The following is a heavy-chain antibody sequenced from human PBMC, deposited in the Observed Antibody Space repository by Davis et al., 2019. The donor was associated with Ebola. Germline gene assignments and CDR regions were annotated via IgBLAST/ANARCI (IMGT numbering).Heavy chain of an antibody. Sequence: GGSLRLSCAASGFTFSTYGMHWVRQAPGKGLEWVAVISYDGSDKYYVDSVKGRFTISRDNSKNTLYLQMSSLRAEDTAVYYCAKGRQWLEYFDYWGQGTLVTVSS. D-gene: IGHD6-19*01. V-gene: IGHV3-30*18. CDR1: GFTFSTYG. CDR2: ISYDGSDK. CDR3: AKGRQWLEYFDY. J-gene: IGHJ4*02.